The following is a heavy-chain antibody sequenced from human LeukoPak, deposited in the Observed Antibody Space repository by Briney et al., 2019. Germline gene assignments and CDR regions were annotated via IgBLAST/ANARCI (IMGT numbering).Heavy chain of an antibody. J-gene: IGHJ4*02. CDR2: IRYDGSNK. CDR3: AKDLPMHYDFWSGLFDY. D-gene: IGHD3-3*01. CDR1: GFTFSSYG. V-gene: IGHV3-30*02. Sequence: GGSLRLSCAASGFTFSSYGMHWVRQAPGKGLEWVAFIRYDGSNKYYADSVKGRFTISRDNSKNTLYLQMNSLRAEDTAVYYCAKDLPMHYDFWSGLFDYWGQGTLVTVSS.